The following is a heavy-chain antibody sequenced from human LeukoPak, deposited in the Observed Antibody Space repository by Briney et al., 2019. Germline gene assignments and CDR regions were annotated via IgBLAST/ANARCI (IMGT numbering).Heavy chain of an antibody. CDR2: ISSSGFTI. J-gene: IGHJ2*01. D-gene: IGHD3-16*01. CDR1: EFTFSDYF. V-gene: IGHV3-11*01. Sequence: PGGSLRLSCAASEFTFSDYFMSWIRQAPGKGLEWVSCISSSGFTIYYGDSVKGRFTISRDNADNSLFLQMNSLRVEDTAVYYCARHGVRHVLDWYFPLWGRGTLVAVSS. CDR3: ARHGVRHVLDWYFPL.